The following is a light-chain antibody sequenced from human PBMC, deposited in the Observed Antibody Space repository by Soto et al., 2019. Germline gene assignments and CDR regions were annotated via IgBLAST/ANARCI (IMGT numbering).Light chain of an antibody. CDR3: QQYYSYPLA. V-gene: IGKV1-8*01. J-gene: IGKJ1*01. Sequence: AIRMTQSPSSLSASTGDRVTITCRASQGISSYLAWYQQKQGKXXKXXIYAASTLQSGVPSRFSGSGSGTDLTITISCLQSEDFETYYCQQYYSYPLAFGQGTKVDIK. CDR1: QGISSY. CDR2: AAS.